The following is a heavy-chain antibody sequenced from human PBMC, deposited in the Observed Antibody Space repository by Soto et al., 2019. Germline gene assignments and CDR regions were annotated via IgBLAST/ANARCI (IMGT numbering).Heavy chain of an antibody. CDR1: GFSLTTSGVG. CDR3: AHSFTSQDDGDYVDYFDY. D-gene: IGHD4-17*01. J-gene: IGHJ4*02. CDR2: IYWDDDK. Sequence: QITLKESGPTLVKPTQTLTLTCTFSGFSLTTSGVGVGWIRQPPGKALEWLALIYWDDDKRYSPSLKSTLTITKDTSKNRFVRTVTHMDPVDTATYYCAHSFTSQDDGDYVDYFDYWGQGTLVTVSS. V-gene: IGHV2-5*02.